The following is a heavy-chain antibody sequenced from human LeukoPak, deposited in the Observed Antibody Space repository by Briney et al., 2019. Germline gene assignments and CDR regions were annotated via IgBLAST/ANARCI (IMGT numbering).Heavy chain of an antibody. CDR1: GFTFSSYG. CDR2: IWYDGSNK. Sequence: GRSLRLSCAASGFTFSSYGMHWVRQAPGKGLEWVAVIWYDGSNKYYADSVKCRFTISRDNSKDTLYLQMNSLRAEDTAVYYCARDREYCGGDCYSDYYYGMDVWGKGTTVTVSS. V-gene: IGHV3-33*01. CDR3: ARDREYCGGDCYSDYYYGMDV. J-gene: IGHJ6*04. D-gene: IGHD2-21*02.